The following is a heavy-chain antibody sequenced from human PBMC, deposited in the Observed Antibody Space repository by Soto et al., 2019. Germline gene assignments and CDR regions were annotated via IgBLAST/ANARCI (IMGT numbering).Heavy chain of an antibody. Sequence: GGSLRLSCAASGFTFSSYAMSWVRQAPGKGLEWVSAISGSGGSTYYADSVKGRFTISRDNSKNTLYLQMNSLRAEDTAVYYCAKFSPGRYFDWLPVGYYFDYWGQGTLVTVSS. CDR2: ISGSGGST. V-gene: IGHV3-23*01. D-gene: IGHD3-9*01. CDR3: AKFSPGRYFDWLPVGYYFDY. CDR1: GFTFSSYA. J-gene: IGHJ4*02.